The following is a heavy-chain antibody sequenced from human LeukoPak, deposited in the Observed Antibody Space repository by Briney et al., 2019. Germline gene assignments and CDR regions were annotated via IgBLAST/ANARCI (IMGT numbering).Heavy chain of an antibody. V-gene: IGHV3-74*01. Sequence: GGSLRLSCAASGFTFSNFWMHWVRQAPGKGLVWVSRINSDGSRPTYADSVKGRFTISRDNAKNSLYLQMNSLRAEDTAVYYCARVHGMDVWGQGTTVTVSS. CDR1: GFTFSNFW. CDR3: ARVHGMDV. J-gene: IGHJ6*02. CDR2: INSDGSRP.